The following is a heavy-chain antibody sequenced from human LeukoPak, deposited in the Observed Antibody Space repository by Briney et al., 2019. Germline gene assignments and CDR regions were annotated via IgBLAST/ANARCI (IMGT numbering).Heavy chain of an antibody. CDR1: GGTSSSYA. CDR2: IIPIFGTA. V-gene: IGHV1-69*13. Sequence: GASVKVSCKASGGTSSSYAISWVRQAPGQGLEWMGGIIPIFGTANYAQKFQGRVTITADESTSTAYMELSSLRSEDTAVYYCALIVVVPVAQHYYYYYGMDVWGQGTTVTVSS. CDR3: ALIVVVPVAQHYYYYYGMDV. D-gene: IGHD2-2*01. J-gene: IGHJ6*02.